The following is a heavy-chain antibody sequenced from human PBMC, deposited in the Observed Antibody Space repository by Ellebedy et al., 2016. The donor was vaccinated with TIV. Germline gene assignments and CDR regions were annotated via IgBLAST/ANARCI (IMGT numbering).Heavy chain of an antibody. Sequence: GESLKISCQASGYTFTDYWVTWVRQMPGKGLEWMGRIDPRDSDTKYSPSFQGHVTISAAKSITTAYLQWNSLEASESAMYYCTRQALGNSGWFYFDFWGQGTLLTVSS. J-gene: IGHJ4*02. CDR2: IDPRDSDT. V-gene: IGHV5-10-1*01. CDR1: GYTFTDYW. D-gene: IGHD6-19*01. CDR3: TRQALGNSGWFYFDF.